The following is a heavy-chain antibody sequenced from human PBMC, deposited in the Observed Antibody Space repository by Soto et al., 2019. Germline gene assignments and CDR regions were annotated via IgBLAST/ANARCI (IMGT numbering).Heavy chain of an antibody. Sequence: SETLSLTSTVSAGSISNSYWSWIRLSPGKGLEWIEYIYYSRSTNYNTSIESRVTISVDTFKNQYSLKLSSVIAAVTAVYYCARVPGPWGQGTLGTVSS. CDR1: AGSISNSY. CDR2: IYYSRST. CDR3: ARVPGP. J-gene: IGHJ5*02. V-gene: IGHV4-59*12.